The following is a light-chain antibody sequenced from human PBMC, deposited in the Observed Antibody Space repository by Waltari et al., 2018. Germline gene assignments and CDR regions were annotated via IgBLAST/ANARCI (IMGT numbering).Light chain of an antibody. J-gene: IGLJ1*01. CDR1: SGQSSSL. Sequence: QPVLTQSSSASASLGSAVKLTCTLSSGQSSSLIAWHPQQPVRAPRYFMKLEGSGSYNKGSGVPDRFSGSSSVADRYLTISNLQSEDEADYYCETWDSNTRVFGTGTKVTVL. CDR2: LEGSGSY. CDR3: ETWDSNTRV. V-gene: IGLV4-60*03.